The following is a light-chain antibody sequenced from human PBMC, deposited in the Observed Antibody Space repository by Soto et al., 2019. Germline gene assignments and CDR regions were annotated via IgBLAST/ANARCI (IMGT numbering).Light chain of an antibody. CDR1: SSDIGSYNC. J-gene: IGLJ1*01. Sequence: QSALTQPASVSGSPGQSIAISCTGTSSDIGSYNCVSWYQQHPGKAPKLIIYDVSERPSGVSNRCSGSKAGNTASLTISGLQAEDEADYYCSSYTISSTLHLFGTGTKLTVL. CDR2: DVS. CDR3: SSYTISSTLHL. V-gene: IGLV2-14*03.